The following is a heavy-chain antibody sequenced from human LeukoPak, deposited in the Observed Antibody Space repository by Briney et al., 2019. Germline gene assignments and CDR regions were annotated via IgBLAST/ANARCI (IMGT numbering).Heavy chain of an antibody. CDR3: ARPDYYDSSVDY. J-gene: IGHJ4*02. CDR2: IYYSGST. Sequence: PGGSLRLSCAASGFTFSSYEMNWVRQPPGKGLEWIGSIYYSGSTYYNPSLKSRVTISVDTSKNQFSLKLSSVTAADTAVYYCARPDYYDSSVDYWGQGTLVTVSS. V-gene: IGHV4-39*01. D-gene: IGHD3-22*01. CDR1: GFTFSSYE.